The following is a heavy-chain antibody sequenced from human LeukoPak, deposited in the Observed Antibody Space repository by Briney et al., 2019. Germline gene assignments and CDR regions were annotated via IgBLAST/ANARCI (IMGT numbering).Heavy chain of an antibody. D-gene: IGHD3-22*01. CDR1: GYTFTSYG. V-gene: IGHV1-18*01. CDR3: ATSRDYYDSSGYYDY. Sequence: GASVKVSCKASGYTFTSYGISGVRQAPGQGLEWMGWISAYNGNPNYAQKLQGRVTMTTDTSTSTAYMELRSLRSDDTAVYYCATSRDYYDSSGYYDYWGQGTLVTVSS. CDR2: ISAYNGNP. J-gene: IGHJ4*02.